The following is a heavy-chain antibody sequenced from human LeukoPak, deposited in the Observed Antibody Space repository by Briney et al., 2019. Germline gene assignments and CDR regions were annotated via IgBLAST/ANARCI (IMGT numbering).Heavy chain of an antibody. CDR1: GFTFSSYS. CDR2: ISSSSSYI. D-gene: IGHD6-13*01. V-gene: IGHV3-21*01. CDR3: ARVLGYSSSWYYYGMDV. Sequence: GGSLRLSCAASGFTFSSYSMNWVRQAPGKGLEWVSSISSSSSYIYCADSVKGRFTISRDNAKNSLYLQMNSLRAEDTAVYYCARVLGYSSSWYYYGMDVWGQGTTVTVSS. J-gene: IGHJ6*02.